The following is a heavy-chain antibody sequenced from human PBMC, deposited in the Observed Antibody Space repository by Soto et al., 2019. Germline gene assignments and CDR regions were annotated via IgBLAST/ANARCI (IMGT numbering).Heavy chain of an antibody. Sequence: GGSLRLSCAASGFTFTRYSINWVRQAPGKGLEWVSSISSTTNYIYYGDSMKGRFTISRDNAKNSLYLEMNSLRAEDTAVYYCARESEDLTSNFDYWGQGTLVTVSS. CDR1: GFTFTRYS. J-gene: IGHJ4*02. V-gene: IGHV3-21*06. CDR2: ISSTTNYI. CDR3: ARESEDLTSNFDY.